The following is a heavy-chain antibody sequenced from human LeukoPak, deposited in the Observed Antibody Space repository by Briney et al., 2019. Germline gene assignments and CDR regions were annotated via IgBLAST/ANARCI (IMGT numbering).Heavy chain of an antibody. V-gene: IGHV3-23*01. CDR2: ISSSGGST. D-gene: IGHD5-12*01. J-gene: IGHJ4*01. CDR1: GFTFSSYA. Sequence: GGSLRLSCAASGFTFSSYAMTWVRQAPGKGLEWVSGISSSGGSTYYADSVKGRFTISRDNSKNTLYLQMNSLRAEDTAMYYCARDHRYAFDNWGHGTLVTVSS. CDR3: ARDHRYAFDN.